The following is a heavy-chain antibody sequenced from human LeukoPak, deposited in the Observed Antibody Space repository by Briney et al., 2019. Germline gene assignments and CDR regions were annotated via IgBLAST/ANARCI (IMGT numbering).Heavy chain of an antibody. CDR2: ISSSSYI. J-gene: IGHJ4*02. CDR1: GFTFSSYS. V-gene: IGHV3-21*04. CDR3: GKDWKLDC. D-gene: IGHD1-1*01. Sequence: GGSLRLSCAASGFTFSSYSMNWVRQAPGKGLEWVSSISSSSYIYYADSVKGRFTISRDNSKNTLYLQMNSLRVEDTAIYYCGKDWKLDCWGQGTLVTVSS.